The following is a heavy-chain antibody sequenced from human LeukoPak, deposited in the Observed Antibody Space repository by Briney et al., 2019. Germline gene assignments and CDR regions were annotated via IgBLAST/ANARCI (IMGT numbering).Heavy chain of an antibody. CDR2: IYTSGST. V-gene: IGHV4-61*02. Sequence: SETLSLTCTVSGGSISSGSYYWSWIRQPAGKGLEWIGRIYTSGSTNYNPSLKSRVTMSVDTSKNQFSLKLSSVTAADTAVYYCARSNGDYVWGSYRTFDYWGQGTLVTVSS. D-gene: IGHD3-16*02. CDR1: GGSISSGSYY. J-gene: IGHJ4*02. CDR3: ARSNGDYVWGSYRTFDY.